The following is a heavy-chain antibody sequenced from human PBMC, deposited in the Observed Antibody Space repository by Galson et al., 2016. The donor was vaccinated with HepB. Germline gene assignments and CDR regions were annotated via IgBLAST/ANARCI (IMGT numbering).Heavy chain of an antibody. CDR1: GFTFSANW. Sequence: SLRLSCAASGFTFSANWMSWVRQAPGKRLEWVGRIKSKPDGGTTDYAAPVKGRFTISRDDSKNTVYLQMNTLKTEDTAVYYCTTESAAAATDYWGQGTLVTVSS. J-gene: IGHJ4*02. CDR3: TTESAAAATDY. D-gene: IGHD6-13*01. V-gene: IGHV3-15*01. CDR2: IKSKPDGGTT.